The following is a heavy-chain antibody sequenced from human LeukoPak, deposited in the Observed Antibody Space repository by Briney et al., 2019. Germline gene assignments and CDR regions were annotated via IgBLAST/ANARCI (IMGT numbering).Heavy chain of an antibody. CDR3: AREWNRDGYNRFDY. V-gene: IGHV3-53*01. D-gene: IGHD5-24*01. Sequence: PGGSLRLSCAASGFTVSSNYMSWVRQAPGKGLEWVSVIYNGGSTYYADSVNGRFTISIDNSKNTLYLQMNSLRAEDTAVYYCAREWNRDGYNRFDYWGEGTLVTVSS. CDR1: GFTVSSNY. CDR2: IYNGGST. J-gene: IGHJ4*02.